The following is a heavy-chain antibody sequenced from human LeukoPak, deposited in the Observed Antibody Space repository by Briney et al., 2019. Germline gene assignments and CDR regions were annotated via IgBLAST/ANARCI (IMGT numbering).Heavy chain of an antibody. D-gene: IGHD3-3*01. CDR1: GFTVSSNY. CDR2: IYSGGST. Sequence: GRSLRLSCAASGFTVSSNYMSWVRQAPGKGLEWVSVIYSGGSTYYADSVKGRFTISRDNSKNTLYLQMNSLRAEDTAVYYCARMTTYYDFWSGYYFPNWFDPWGQGTLVTVSS. J-gene: IGHJ5*02. CDR3: ARMTTYYDFWSGYYFPNWFDP. V-gene: IGHV3-66*02.